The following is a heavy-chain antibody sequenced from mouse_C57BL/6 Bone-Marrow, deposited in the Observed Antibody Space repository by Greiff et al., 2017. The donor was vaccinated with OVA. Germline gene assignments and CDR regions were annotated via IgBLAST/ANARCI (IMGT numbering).Heavy chain of an antibody. V-gene: IGHV1-42*01. J-gene: IGHJ3*01. D-gene: IGHD2-4*01. CDR3: ARLGLRAY. Sequence: VQLQQSGPELVKPGASVKISCKASGYSFTGYYMNWVKQSPEKSLEWIGEINPSTGGTTYNQKFKAKATLTVDKSSSTAYMQLKSLTSEDSAVYYCARLGLRAYWGQGTLVTVSA. CDR1: GYSFTGYY. CDR2: INPSTGGT.